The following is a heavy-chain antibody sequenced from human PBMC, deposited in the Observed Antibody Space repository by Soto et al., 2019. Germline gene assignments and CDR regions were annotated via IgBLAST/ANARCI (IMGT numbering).Heavy chain of an antibody. CDR3: AKGSLGYGDYEGITRLYYYYYMDV. CDR2: ISGSGGST. Sequence: GGSLRLSCAASGFTFSSYAMSWVRQAPGKGLEWVSAISGSGGSTYYADSVKGRFTISRDNSKNTLYLQMNSLRAEDTAVYYCAKGSLGYGDYEGITRLYYYYYMDVWGKGTTVTVSS. CDR1: GFTFSSYA. V-gene: IGHV3-23*01. D-gene: IGHD4-17*01. J-gene: IGHJ6*03.